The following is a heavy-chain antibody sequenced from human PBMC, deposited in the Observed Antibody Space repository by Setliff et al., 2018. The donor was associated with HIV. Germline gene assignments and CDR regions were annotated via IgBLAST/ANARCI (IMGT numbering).Heavy chain of an antibody. CDR1: GFTFSNMW. V-gene: IGHV3-11*04. D-gene: IGHD4-17*01. Sequence: GGSLRLSCAASGFTFSNMWMTWVRQAPGKGLEWISHITNTGSSTNYADSVKGRFTISRDNAKYSLYLQMNTLRVEDTAVYYCMYGGRTATTHWGQGTLVTVSS. CDR3: MYGGRTATTH. J-gene: IGHJ4*02. CDR2: ITNTGSST.